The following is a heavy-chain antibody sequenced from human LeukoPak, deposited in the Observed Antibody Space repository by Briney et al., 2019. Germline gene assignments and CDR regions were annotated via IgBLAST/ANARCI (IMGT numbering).Heavy chain of an antibody. V-gene: IGHV3-23*01. Sequence: GGSLRLSWAASGFTFTSYAMSWVRQAPGKGLGWVSAISSSGGSTYYADSVKGRFTISRDNTKNTLYLQMNSLRAEDTAVYYCAKPNSGYTAFHIWGQGTMVTVSS. CDR3: AKPNSGYTAFHI. D-gene: IGHD3-22*01. CDR2: ISSSGGST. J-gene: IGHJ3*02. CDR1: GFTFTSYA.